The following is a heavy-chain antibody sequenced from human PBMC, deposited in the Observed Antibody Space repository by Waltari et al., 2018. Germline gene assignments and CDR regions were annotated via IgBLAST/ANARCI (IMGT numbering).Heavy chain of an antibody. CDR3: ARGKAFDP. CDR1: GFKFDDYS. CDR2: LNEGGDYT. J-gene: IGHJ5*02. Sequence: VRLVESGGGRVDTGGSLRLSCVGYGFKFDDYSLNWVRRAPGQGLEWVSSLNEGGDYTAYADPVEGRFTISRDNDKATLYLDMNDLRVDDTAVYYCARGKAFDPWGQGTRVNVSS. V-gene: IGHV3-21*06.